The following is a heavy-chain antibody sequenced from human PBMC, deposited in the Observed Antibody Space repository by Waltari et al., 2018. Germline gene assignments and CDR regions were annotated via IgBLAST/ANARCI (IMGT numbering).Heavy chain of an antibody. Sequence: QVQLVESGGGVVQPGRSLRRSCAASGFTFSSYAMHCVRQAPGKGLEWVAVISYDGSNIYYPDSVKGRFTISRDNSKNTLYLQMNSLRAEDTAVYYCAGEERGYYQYTCYVDYWGQGTLVTVSS. CDR2: ISYDGSNI. J-gene: IGHJ4*02. CDR3: AGEERGYYQYTCYVDY. CDR1: GFTFSSYA. V-gene: IGHV3-30-3*01. D-gene: IGHD3-3*01.